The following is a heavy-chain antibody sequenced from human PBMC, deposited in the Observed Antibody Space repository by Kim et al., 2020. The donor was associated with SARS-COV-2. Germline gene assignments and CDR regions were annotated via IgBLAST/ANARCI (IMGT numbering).Heavy chain of an antibody. D-gene: IGHD1-26*01. J-gene: IGHJ4*02. CDR1: GFTFSSYA. Sequence: GGSLRLSCAASGFTFSSYAMSWVRQAPGKGLEWVSAIVNGGGSTFYADSVKGRFTISKDNSKNTVYLQMDSLRAEDTVVYYCAKDRRTGSSLDYWGQGTLVTVSS. CDR2: IVNGGGST. CDR3: AKDRRTGSSLDY. V-gene: IGHV3-23*01.